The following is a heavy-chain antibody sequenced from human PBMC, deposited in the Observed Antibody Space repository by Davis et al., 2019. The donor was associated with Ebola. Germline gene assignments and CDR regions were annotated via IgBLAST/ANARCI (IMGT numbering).Heavy chain of an antibody. J-gene: IGHJ5*02. CDR3: ATFEVGTS. V-gene: IGHV3-7*01. CDR1: GGSISSSNW. Sequence: PSETLSLTCAVSGGSISSSNWWSWVRQGPGKGLEWVAEIDEDGSKKDYVDSVKGRFTISRDNAKNSLYLQMNSLRVEDTAVYYCATFEVGTSWGQGVLVTVSS. CDR2: IDEDGSKK. D-gene: IGHD3-3*01.